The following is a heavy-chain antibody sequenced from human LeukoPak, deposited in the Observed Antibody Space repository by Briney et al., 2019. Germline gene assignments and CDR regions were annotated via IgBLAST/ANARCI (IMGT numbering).Heavy chain of an antibody. Sequence: ASVKVSCKASGGTFSSYAISWVRQAPGQGLEWMGWISPYNGNTNYAQKLQGRVTMTTDTSTSTAYMELRSLRSDDTAVYYCARDQCSSTSCYAAWRFDPWGQGTLITVSS. D-gene: IGHD2-2*01. CDR2: ISPYNGNT. J-gene: IGHJ5*02. V-gene: IGHV1-18*01. CDR3: ARDQCSSTSCYAAWRFDP. CDR1: GGTFSSYA.